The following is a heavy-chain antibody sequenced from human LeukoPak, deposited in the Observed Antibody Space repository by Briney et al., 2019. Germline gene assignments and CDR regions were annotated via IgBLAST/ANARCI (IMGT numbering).Heavy chain of an antibody. CDR3: ATDPAYYYYYGMDV. D-gene: IGHD2-2*01. J-gene: IGHJ6*02. Sequence: SETLSLTCTVSGGSISSSGYYWGWIRQPPGKGLEWIGSIYYSGSTYYNPSLKSRVTISVDTSKNQFSLKLSSVTAADTAVYYCATDPAYYYYYGMDVWGQGTTVTVSS. CDR2: IYYSGST. V-gene: IGHV4-39*01. CDR1: GGSISSSGYY.